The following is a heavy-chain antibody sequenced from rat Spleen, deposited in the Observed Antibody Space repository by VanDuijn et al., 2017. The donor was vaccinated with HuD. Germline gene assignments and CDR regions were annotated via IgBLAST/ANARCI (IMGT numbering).Heavy chain of an antibody. Sequence: EVQLVESGGGRVQPGRSLRLSCVASGITFNNYWMTWIRQAPGKGLEWVASITNTGATSYYSESVKGRFTLSRDYAQSSLYLQMDSLRSEDTATYYCARHGYNSYLDYWGQGVMVTVSS. CDR2: ITNTGATS. D-gene: IGHD1-9*01. CDR3: ARHGYNSYLDY. CDR1: GITFNNYW. V-gene: IGHV5-31*01. J-gene: IGHJ2*01.